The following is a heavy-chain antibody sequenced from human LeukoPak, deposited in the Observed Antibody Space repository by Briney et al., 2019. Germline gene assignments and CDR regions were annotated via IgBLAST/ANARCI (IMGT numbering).Heavy chain of an antibody. J-gene: IGHJ4*02. CDR3: ARDSYCSSTSCTIAAIDY. V-gene: IGHV1-18*01. CDR1: GYTFTSYG. D-gene: IGHD2-2*01. Sequence: ASVKVSCKASGYTFTSYGISWVRQAPGQGLEWMGWISAYNGNTNYAQKLQGRVTMTTDTSTNTAYMELRSLRSDDTAVYYCARDSYCSSTSCTIAAIDYWGQGTLVTVSS. CDR2: ISAYNGNT.